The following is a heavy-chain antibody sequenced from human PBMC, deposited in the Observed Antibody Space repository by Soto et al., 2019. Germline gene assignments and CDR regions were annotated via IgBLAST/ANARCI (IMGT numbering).Heavy chain of an antibody. V-gene: IGHV1-3*01. CDR1: GYTFTSYA. CDR3: ARDYDSSETFDY. Sequence: ASVNVSCKASGYTFTSYAMHWVRQAPGQRLEWMGWINAGNGNTKYSQKFQGRVTITRDTSASTAYMELSSLRSEDTAVYYCARDYDSSETFDYWGQGNLVTVSS. J-gene: IGHJ4*02. D-gene: IGHD3-22*01. CDR2: INAGNGNT.